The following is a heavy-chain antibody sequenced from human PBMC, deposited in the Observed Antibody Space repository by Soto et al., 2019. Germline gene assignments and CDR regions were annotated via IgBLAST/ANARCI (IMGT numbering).Heavy chain of an antibody. CDR3: ARGRWPRPGYSSGWYWFDP. Sequence: SETLSLTCAVSGGSISSGGYSWSWIRQPPGKGLEWIGYIYHSGSTYYNPSLKSRVTISVDRSKNQFSLKLSSVTAADTAVYYCARGRWPRPGYSSGWYWFDPWGQGTLVTVSS. J-gene: IGHJ5*02. D-gene: IGHD6-19*01. V-gene: IGHV4-30-2*01. CDR2: IYHSGST. CDR1: GGSISSGGYS.